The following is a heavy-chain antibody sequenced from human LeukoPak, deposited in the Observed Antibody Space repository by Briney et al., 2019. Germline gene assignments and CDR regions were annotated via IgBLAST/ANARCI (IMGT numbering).Heavy chain of an antibody. CDR3: ARHVITFFGVAN. J-gene: IGHJ4*02. CDR2: IYYSGST. V-gene: IGHV4-39*01. D-gene: IGHD3-3*01. CDR1: GGSISSSSYY. Sequence: PSETLSLTCTVSGGSISSSSYYWGWIRQPPGKGLEWIGSIYYSGSTYYNPSLKSRVTISVDTSKNQFSLKLSSVTAADTAVYYCARHVITFFGVANGGQGPLVTV.